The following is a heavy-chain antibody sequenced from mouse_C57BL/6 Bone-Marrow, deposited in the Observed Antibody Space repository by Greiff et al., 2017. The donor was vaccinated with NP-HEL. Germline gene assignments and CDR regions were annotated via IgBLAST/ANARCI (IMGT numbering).Heavy chain of an antibody. V-gene: IGHV3-8*01. D-gene: IGHD1-1*01. Sequence: VQLKESGPGLAKPSQTLSLTCSVTGYSITSDYWNWIRKFPGNKLEYMGYISYSGSTYYNPSLKSRISITRDTSKNQYYLQLNSVTTEDTATYYCARAVYYGSSYVNWYFDVWGTGTTVTVSS. CDR1: GYSITSDY. CDR2: ISYSGST. CDR3: ARAVYYGSSYVNWYFDV. J-gene: IGHJ1*03.